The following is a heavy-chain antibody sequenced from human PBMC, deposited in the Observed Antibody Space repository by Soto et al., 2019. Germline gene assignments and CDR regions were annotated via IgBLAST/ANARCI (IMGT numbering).Heavy chain of an antibody. CDR2: INPNSGGT. V-gene: IGHV1-2*02. Sequence: ASVKVSCKASGYTFTGYYMHWVRQAPGQGLEWMGWINPNSGGTNYAQKFQGRVTMTRDTSISTAYMELSRLRSDDTAVYYCAREFASYYDSSGSLWGKGSLVTVSS. D-gene: IGHD3-22*01. J-gene: IGHJ4*02. CDR1: GYTFTGYY. CDR3: AREFASYYDSSGSL.